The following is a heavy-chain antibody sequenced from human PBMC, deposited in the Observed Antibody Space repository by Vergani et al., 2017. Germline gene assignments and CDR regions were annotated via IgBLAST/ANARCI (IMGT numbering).Heavy chain of an antibody. D-gene: IGHD5-24*01. V-gene: IGHV4-38-2*01. CDR1: GYSISSGYY. CDR3: AVRDGYNQKGRWFDP. Sequence: QVQLQESGPGLVKPSETLSLTCAVSGYSISSGYYWGWIRQPPGKGLEWIGSIYTSGSTNYNPSLKSRVTMSVDTSKNQFSLKLSSVTAADTAVYYCAVRDGYNQKGRWFDPWGQGTLVTVSS. J-gene: IGHJ5*02. CDR2: IYTSGST.